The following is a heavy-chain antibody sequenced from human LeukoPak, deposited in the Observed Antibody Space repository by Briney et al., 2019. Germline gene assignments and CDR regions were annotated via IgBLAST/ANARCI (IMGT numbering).Heavy chain of an antibody. V-gene: IGHV3-23*01. J-gene: IGHJ4*02. CDR2: VSGSGDRM. Sequence: GGSPRLSCAASGFTSSSYALNWVRQAPGKGLEWVATVSGSGDRMYHADSVKGRFTISRDNSKNTIYLQMNSLRAEDTALYYCAKAAAAPGFDFWGQGTLVTVSS. CDR1: GFTSSSYA. CDR3: AKAAAAPGFDF. D-gene: IGHD6-13*01.